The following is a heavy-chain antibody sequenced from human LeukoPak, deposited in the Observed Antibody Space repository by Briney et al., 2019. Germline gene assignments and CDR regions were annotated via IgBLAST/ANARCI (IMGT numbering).Heavy chain of an antibody. CDR1: GFTFSSYG. CDR2: ISYDGSNK. Sequence: GGSLRLSCAASGFTFSSYGMHWVRQAPGKGPEWVAVISYDGSNKYYADSVKGRFTISRDNSKNTLYLQMNSLRAEDTAVYYCAKDFRLSKYYYDSSGPYWFDPWGQGTLVTVSS. V-gene: IGHV3-30*18. D-gene: IGHD3-22*01. J-gene: IGHJ5*02. CDR3: AKDFRLSKYYYDSSGPYWFDP.